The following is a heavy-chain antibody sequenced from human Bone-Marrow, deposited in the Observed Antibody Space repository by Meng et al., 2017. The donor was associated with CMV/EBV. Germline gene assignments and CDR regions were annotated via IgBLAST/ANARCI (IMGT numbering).Heavy chain of an antibody. CDR1: GFTFSNAW. V-gene: IGHV3-15*01. CDR2: IKSKTDGGTT. J-gene: IGHJ4*02. CDR3: TTDGGSYYGFDY. Sequence: GESLKISCAASGFTFSNAWMSWVRQAPGKGLEWVGRIKSKTDGGTTDYAAPVKGRFTISRDDSKNTLYLQMNSLKTEDTAVYYCTTDGGSYYGFDYCGQGTLVTVS. D-gene: IGHD1-26*01.